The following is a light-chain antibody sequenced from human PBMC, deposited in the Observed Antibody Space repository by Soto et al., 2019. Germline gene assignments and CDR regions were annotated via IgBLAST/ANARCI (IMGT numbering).Light chain of an antibody. V-gene: IGKV1-12*01. CDR2: AAS. Sequence: DIQMTQSPSSVSASVGDRVTITCRASHDLSSWVAWYQRKAGKAPDLLIYAASRLQRGVPSRFSGGVSGTHYTLTINSLQPEDFATYYCQQSYSFPLTFGQGTRL. J-gene: IGKJ5*01. CDR1: HDLSSW. CDR3: QQSYSFPLT.